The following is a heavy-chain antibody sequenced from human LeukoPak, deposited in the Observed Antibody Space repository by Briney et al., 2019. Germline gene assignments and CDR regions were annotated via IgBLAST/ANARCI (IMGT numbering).Heavy chain of an antibody. V-gene: IGHV3-74*01. CDR1: GFTLSSYW. Sequence: PGGSLRLSCAASGFTLSSYWMHWVRQVPGKGLVWVSRIKSDGSDTRYADSVKGRFTISRDNAKNSLYLQMNSLRAEDTALYYCAKDTSMVRGYGMDVWGQGTTVTVSS. J-gene: IGHJ6*02. D-gene: IGHD3-10*01. CDR2: IKSDGSDT. CDR3: AKDTSMVRGYGMDV.